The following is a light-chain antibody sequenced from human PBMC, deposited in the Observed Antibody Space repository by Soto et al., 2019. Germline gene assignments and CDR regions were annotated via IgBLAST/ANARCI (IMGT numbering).Light chain of an antibody. Sequence: EILLTQSPATLSLSPGERATLSCRASQSVRSSLAWYQQKPGQAPRLLIYDASTRATGIPGRFSGSGSGTYLTLTISHLEPEDFAVYYCQQRSSWPWTFGQGAKVEIK. CDR3: QQRSSWPWT. CDR2: DAS. V-gene: IGKV3-11*01. CDR1: QSVRSS. J-gene: IGKJ1*01.